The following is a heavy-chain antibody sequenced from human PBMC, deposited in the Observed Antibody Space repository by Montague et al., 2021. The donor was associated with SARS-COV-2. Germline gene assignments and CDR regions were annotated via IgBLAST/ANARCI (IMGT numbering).Heavy chain of an antibody. D-gene: IGHD3-16*02. V-gene: IGHV4-34*01. CDR3: ARTLHDYIWGSYRSPYWFDP. CDR2: INHSGST. CDR1: GGSFSGYY. J-gene: IGHJ5*02. Sequence: SETLSLTCAVYGGSFSGYYWSWTRQPPGKGLEWIGEINHSGSTNYNPSLKSRVTISGDTSKNQFSLKLSSVTAADTAVYYCARTLHDYIWGSYRSPYWFDPWGQGTLVTVSS.